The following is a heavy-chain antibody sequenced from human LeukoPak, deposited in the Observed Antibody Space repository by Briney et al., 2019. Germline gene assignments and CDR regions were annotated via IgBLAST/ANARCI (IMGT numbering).Heavy chain of an antibody. CDR3: AKDLEWGRYYYDSSGYYSDAFDI. D-gene: IGHD3-22*01. J-gene: IGHJ3*02. V-gene: IGHV3-23*01. CDR1: GFTFSSYA. CDR2: ISGSGGSP. Sequence: PGGSLRLSCAASGFTFSSYAMSWVRQAPGKGLEWVSAISGSGGSPYYADSVKGRLTISRDNSKNTLYLQMNSPRAEDTAVYYCAKDLEWGRYYYDSSGYYSDAFDIWGQGTMVTVSS.